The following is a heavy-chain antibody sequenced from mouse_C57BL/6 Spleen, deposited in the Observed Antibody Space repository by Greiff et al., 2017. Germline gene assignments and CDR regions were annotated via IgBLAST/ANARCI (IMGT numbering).Heavy chain of an antibody. D-gene: IGHD1-1*01. V-gene: IGHV5-17*01. CDR2: ISSGSSTI. J-gene: IGHJ4*01. CDR1: GFTFSDYG. CDR3: ARNYGSRYYYAMEY. Sequence: EVKLMESGGGLVKPGGSLTLSCAASGFTFSDYGMHWVRQAPEKGLEWVAYISSGSSTIYYADTVKGRFTISRDNAKNTLFLQMTSLRSEDTAMYYCARNYGSRYYYAMEYWGQGSSVTVAS.